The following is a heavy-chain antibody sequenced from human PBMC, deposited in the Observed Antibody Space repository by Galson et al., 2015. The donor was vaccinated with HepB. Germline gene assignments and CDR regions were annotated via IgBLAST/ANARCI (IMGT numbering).Heavy chain of an antibody. Sequence: SLRLSYAASGFTFSSYSMNWVRQAPGKGLEWVSSISSSSSYIYYADSVKGRFTISRDNAKNSLYLQMNSLRAEDTAVYYCARGEGIAAAGMSYWGQGTLVTVSS. CDR2: ISSSSSYI. D-gene: IGHD6-13*01. V-gene: IGHV3-21*01. J-gene: IGHJ4*02. CDR1: GFTFSSYS. CDR3: ARGEGIAAAGMSY.